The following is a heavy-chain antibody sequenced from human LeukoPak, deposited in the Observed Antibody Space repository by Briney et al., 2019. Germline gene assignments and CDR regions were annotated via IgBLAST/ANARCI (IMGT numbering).Heavy chain of an antibody. D-gene: IGHD3-10*01. CDR3: AKLLWFGELSPRFDY. CDR1: GFTFSSYA. Sequence: GSLRLSCAASGFTFSSYAMSWVRQAPGKGLEWVSAISGSGGSTYYADSVKGRFTISRDNSKNTLYLQMNSLRAEDTAVYYCAKLLWFGELSPRFDYWGQGTLVTVSS. J-gene: IGHJ4*02. V-gene: IGHV3-23*01. CDR2: ISGSGGST.